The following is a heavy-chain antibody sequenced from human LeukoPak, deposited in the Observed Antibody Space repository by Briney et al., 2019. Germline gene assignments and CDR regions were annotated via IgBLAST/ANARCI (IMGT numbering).Heavy chain of an antibody. V-gene: IGHV4-34*01. CDR3: ARLPISYYGSAGPYGMDV. Sequence: PSETLSLTCAVYGGSFSGYSWSWIRQPPGKGLEWIGEINHSGSTKYNPSLKSRVTISVDTSKNQFSLKLSSVTAADTAVYYCARLPISYYGSAGPYGMDVWGKGTTVTVSS. D-gene: IGHD3-10*01. J-gene: IGHJ6*04. CDR2: INHSGST. CDR1: GGSFSGYS.